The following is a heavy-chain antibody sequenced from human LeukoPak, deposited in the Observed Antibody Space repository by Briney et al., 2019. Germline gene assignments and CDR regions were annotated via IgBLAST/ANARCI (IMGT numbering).Heavy chain of an antibody. D-gene: IGHD1-26*01. J-gene: IGHJ4*02. CDR3: PRESGAFCPFGY. Sequence: SSQTLSLTCGVSGGSISSTNWRSWVRPPPGQGLERIGEISLAGETNYNPSLNGRVSMSLDKSRNQLSLSLTSVTAAGTAIYYCPRESGAFCPFGYWGQGTLVIVPP. CDR2: ISLAGET. V-gene: IGHV4-4*02. CDR1: GGSISSTNW.